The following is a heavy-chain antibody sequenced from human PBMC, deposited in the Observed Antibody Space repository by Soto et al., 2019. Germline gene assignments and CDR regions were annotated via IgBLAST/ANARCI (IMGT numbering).Heavy chain of an antibody. CDR1: GFTFSSYA. V-gene: IGHV3-23*01. CDR2: ISGSGGST. Sequence: GGSLRLSCAASGFTFSSYAMSWVRQAPGKGLEWVSAISGSGGSTYYADSVKGRFTISRDNSKNTLYLQMNSLRAEDTAVYYCVRATYFSDSSGYTRCFDYWGQGTLVTVSS. J-gene: IGHJ4*02. D-gene: IGHD3-22*01. CDR3: VRATYFSDSSGYTRCFDY.